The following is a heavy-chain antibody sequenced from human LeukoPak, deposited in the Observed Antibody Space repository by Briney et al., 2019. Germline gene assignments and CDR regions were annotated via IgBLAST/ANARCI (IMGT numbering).Heavy chain of an antibody. Sequence: GGSLRPSCAASGFSFSSYEMNWVRQAPGKGLEWVSYISGSGTSIHYAESVKGRFTISRDNAQNSLYLQMNSLRAEDTAVYYCARDSSGWYSSVDFWGQGTLVTVSS. CDR3: ARDSSGWYSSVDF. D-gene: IGHD6-19*01. CDR1: GFSFSSYE. V-gene: IGHV3-48*03. CDR2: ISGSGTSI. J-gene: IGHJ4*02.